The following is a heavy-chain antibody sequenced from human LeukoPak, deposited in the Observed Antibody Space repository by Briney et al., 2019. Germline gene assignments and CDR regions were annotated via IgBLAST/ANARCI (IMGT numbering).Heavy chain of an antibody. V-gene: IGHV3-23*01. Sequence: GASLRLSCAASGFTFSSYAMSWVRQAPGKGLEWVSAISGSGGGTYYADSVKGRFTISRDNSKNTLYLQMNSLRAEDTAVYYCAKVGDWDGDYAYYFDYWGQGTLVTVSS. CDR1: GFTFSSYA. CDR3: AKVGDWDGDYAYYFDY. CDR2: ISGSGGGT. J-gene: IGHJ4*02. D-gene: IGHD4-17*01.